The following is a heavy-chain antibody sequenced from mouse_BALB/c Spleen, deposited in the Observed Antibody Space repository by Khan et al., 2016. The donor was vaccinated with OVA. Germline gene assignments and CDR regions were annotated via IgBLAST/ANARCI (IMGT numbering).Heavy chain of an antibody. V-gene: IGHV14-3*02. Sequence: EVELVESGAELVKPGASVKLSCTASGFNIKDTYMHWVKQRPEQGLEWIGRIDPANGNTKYDPKFQGKATITADTSSNTAYLQLRSLTSEDTAVYYCARRGNYYYAMDYWGQGTSVTVSS. CDR3: ARRGNYYYAMDY. D-gene: IGHD2-1*01. CDR2: IDPANGNT. CDR1: GFNIKDTY. J-gene: IGHJ4*01.